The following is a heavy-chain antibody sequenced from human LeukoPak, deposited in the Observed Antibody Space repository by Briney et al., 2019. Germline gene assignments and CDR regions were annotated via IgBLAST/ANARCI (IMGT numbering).Heavy chain of an antibody. V-gene: IGHV3-7*01. J-gene: IGHJ4*02. D-gene: IGHD5-18*01. Sequence: GGSLRLSCAASGFTFENYWMSWVRQVPRKGPEWVANIKQDGSVEHYLDSVKGRFTISRDNAKNSLFLQMNSLIAEDTAVYYCARWAGVTDQWGQGTLVTVSS. CDR3: ARWAGVTDQ. CDR2: IKQDGSVE. CDR1: GFTFENYW.